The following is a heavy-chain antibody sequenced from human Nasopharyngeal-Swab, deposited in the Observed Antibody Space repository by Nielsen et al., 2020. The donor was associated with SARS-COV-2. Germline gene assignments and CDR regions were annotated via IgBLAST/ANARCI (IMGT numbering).Heavy chain of an antibody. CDR1: WFTFSGSA. D-gene: IGHD3-22*01. J-gene: IGHJ4*02. CDR3: TRLGGYDSSGYYPIDY. CDR2: IRSKANSYAT. Sequence: GGSLRLSCAASWFTFSGSAMHWVRQASGKGLEWVGRIRSKANSYATAYAASVKGRFTISRDDSKNTAYLQMNSLKTEDTAVYYCTRLGGYDSSGYYPIDYWGQGTLVTVSS. V-gene: IGHV3-73*01.